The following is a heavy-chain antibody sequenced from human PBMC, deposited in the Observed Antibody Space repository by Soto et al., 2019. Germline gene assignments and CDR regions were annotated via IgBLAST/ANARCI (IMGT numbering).Heavy chain of an antibody. J-gene: IGHJ6*02. CDR2: ISGSGIST. V-gene: IGHV3-23*01. CDR1: GFPFSTYP. Sequence: PGGSLRLSCAASGFPFSTYPMNWVRQAPGKGLEWVSGISGSGISTFYADSVKGRFTISRDNSKNTVYLQMNRLRAEDTALYYCVKLPVTTASYYYFGMDVWGQGTTVTVSS. CDR3: VKLPVTTASYYYFGMDV. D-gene: IGHD4-4*01.